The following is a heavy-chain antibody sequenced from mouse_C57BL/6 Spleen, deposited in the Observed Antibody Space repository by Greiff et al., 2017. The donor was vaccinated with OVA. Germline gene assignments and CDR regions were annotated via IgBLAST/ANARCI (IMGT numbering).Heavy chain of an antibody. D-gene: IGHD1-1*01. CDR1: GFTFSSYA. V-gene: IGHV5-4*03. J-gene: IGHJ1*03. CDR2: ISDGGSYT. Sequence: EVMLVESGGGLVKPGGSLKLSCAASGFTFSSYAMSWVRQTPEKRLEWVATISDGGSYTYYPDNVKGRFTISRDNAKNNLYLQMSHLKSEDTAMYYCARAVVAPGYCDVWGTGTTVTVSS. CDR3: ARAVVAPGYCDV.